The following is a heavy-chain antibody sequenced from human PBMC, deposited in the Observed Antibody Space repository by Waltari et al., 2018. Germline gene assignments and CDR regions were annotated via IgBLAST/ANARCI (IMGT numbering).Heavy chain of an antibody. CDR3: TREATSRGAYYFDY. V-gene: IGHV3-30*04. CDR1: GFPLCTFS. J-gene: IGHJ4*02. Sequence: QVKMVESGGGVVQHGTSLPISCAASGFPLCTFSMRWVRQAPGKGLEWVALASFDGSNTYYADSVKARFTISRDNSKKMLYLDMNSLRADDSAVYYCTREATSRGAYYFDYWGQGTRVTVSS. D-gene: IGHD5-12*01. CDR2: ASFDGSNT.